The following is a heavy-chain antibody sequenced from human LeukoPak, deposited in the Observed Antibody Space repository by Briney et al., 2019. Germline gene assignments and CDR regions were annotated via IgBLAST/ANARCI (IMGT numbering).Heavy chain of an antibody. V-gene: IGHV1-24*01. CDR1: GLSFIELS. CDR3: TTNLISLFGVGY. Sequence: GASVKVSCKVSGLSFIELSFHWVRQAPGKGLEWMGGYDPEKDETVYARKFQGRVTMTEDTSTDTVYMQLSSLRSEDTAIYYCTTNLISLFGVGYWGHGTLVTVSS. J-gene: IGHJ4*01. D-gene: IGHD3-3*01. CDR2: YDPEKDET.